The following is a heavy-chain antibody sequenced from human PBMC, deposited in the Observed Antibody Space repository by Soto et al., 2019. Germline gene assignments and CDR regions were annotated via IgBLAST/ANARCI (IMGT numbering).Heavy chain of an antibody. J-gene: IGHJ4*02. CDR3: AKGGYTFAYE. CDR1: GFSFSTSA. V-gene: IGHV3-23*01. CDR2: ISPSASDT. Sequence: GVSKRLSCAAAGFSFSTSARAWVRQPPGKGLEWVSAISPSASDTLYADSVKGRFTISRDNSQNTLFLQMTSLRADDTAVYYCAKGGYTFAYEWGQGALVTVSS. D-gene: IGHD5-18*01.